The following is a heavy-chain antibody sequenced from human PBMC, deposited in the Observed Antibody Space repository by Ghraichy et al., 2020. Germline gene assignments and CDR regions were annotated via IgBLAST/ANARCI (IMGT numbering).Heavy chain of an antibody. CDR3: ATDGGQYNWNPGKY. Sequence: GGSLRLSCAASGFIFSSYAMHWLRQAPGKGLEWVALISYDGTNKYYADSVKGRFTISRDNSNNTLYLQMNSLRAEDTAVYYCATDGGQYNWNPGKYWGQGTLVTVSS. CDR1: GFIFSSYA. D-gene: IGHD1-20*01. V-gene: IGHV3-30-3*01. J-gene: IGHJ4*02. CDR2: ISYDGTNK.